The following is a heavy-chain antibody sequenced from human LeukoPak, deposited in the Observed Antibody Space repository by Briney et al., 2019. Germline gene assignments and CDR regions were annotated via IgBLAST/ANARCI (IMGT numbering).Heavy chain of an antibody. CDR1: GGSFSGYY. J-gene: IGHJ6*04. V-gene: IGHV4-34*01. CDR3: ARAPTLLRYFDWLSDV. Sequence: SETLSLTCAVYGGSFSGYYWSWIRQPPGKGLEWIGEINHNGSTNYNPSLKSRVTISVDTSKNQFSLKLSSVTAADTAVYYCARAPTLLRYFDWLSDVWGKGTTVTVSS. D-gene: IGHD3-9*01. CDR2: INHNGST.